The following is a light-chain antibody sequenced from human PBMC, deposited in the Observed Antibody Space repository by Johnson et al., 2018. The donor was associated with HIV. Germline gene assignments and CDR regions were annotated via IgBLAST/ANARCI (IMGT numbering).Light chain of an antibody. J-gene: IGLJ1*01. CDR2: DND. Sequence: QSVLTQPPSVSAAPGQKVTISCSGSTSNIGKNYVSWYQQLPGTAPKLLIYDNDRRPSGIPDRFSGSKSGTSATLGITGLQTGDEADYYCGTWASSLIGFYVFGTGTKVTVL. V-gene: IGLV1-51*01. CDR3: GTWASSLIGFYV. CDR1: TSNIGKNY.